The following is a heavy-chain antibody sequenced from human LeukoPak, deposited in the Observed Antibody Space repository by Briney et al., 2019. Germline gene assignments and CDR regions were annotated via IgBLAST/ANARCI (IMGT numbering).Heavy chain of an antibody. V-gene: IGHV4-31*03. CDR3: ARADGTIYYFDS. CDR1: GGSISSRAYY. D-gene: IGHD6-13*01. J-gene: IGHJ4*02. Sequence: PSETLSLTCTVPGGSISSRAYYWSWIRQHPGKGPEWIGYIYYSGSTYYNPSLKSRVIISLNTSKTQFSLKLSSVTAADTAVYYCARADGTIYYFDSWGQGTVVTVSS. CDR2: IYYSGST.